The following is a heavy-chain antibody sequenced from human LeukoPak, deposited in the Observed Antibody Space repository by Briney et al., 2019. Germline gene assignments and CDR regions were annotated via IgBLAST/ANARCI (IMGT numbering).Heavy chain of an antibody. CDR2: INHSGST. V-gene: IGHV4-34*01. J-gene: IGHJ6*03. D-gene: IGHD3-10*01. Sequence: NPWGSLRLSCAASGFTFSDYYMSWIRQPPGKGLEWIGEINHSGSTNYNPSLKSRVTISVDTSKNQFSLKLSSVTAADTAVYYCARGKILYSTYYYGSGSPNRRAYMDVWGKGTTVTVSS. CDR1: GFTFSDYY. CDR3: ARGKILYSTYYYGSGSPNRRAYMDV.